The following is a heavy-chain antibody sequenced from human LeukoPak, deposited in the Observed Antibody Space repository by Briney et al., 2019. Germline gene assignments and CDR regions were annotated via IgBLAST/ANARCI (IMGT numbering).Heavy chain of an antibody. V-gene: IGHV4-39*07. Sequence: SETLFLTCTVHGGSISNSSYSWGWISQPPGKGLKRLGSIYYSGSTYYNPSLRSRVTISVDTSKNQFSLKLSSVTAADTAVYYCANRSYYYYSSGYEFDYWGKGTLVTVSS. CDR1: GGSISNSSYS. CDR3: ANRSYYYYSSGYEFDY. D-gene: IGHD3-22*01. CDR2: IYYSGST. J-gene: IGHJ4*02.